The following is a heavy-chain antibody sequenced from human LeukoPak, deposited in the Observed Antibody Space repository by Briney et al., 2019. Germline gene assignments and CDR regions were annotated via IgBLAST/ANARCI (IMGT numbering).Heavy chain of an antibody. Sequence: PGGSLRLSCVASGFTFSSYAMSWVRQAPGKGLEWVSAISGSGGSTYYADSVKGRFTISRDDSKSTLDVQMNNLRAEDTAVYYCAANGDSSAWHWIYWGQGTLVTVSS. CDR2: ISGSGGST. CDR1: GFTFSSYA. D-gene: IGHD6-19*01. V-gene: IGHV3-23*01. CDR3: AANGDSSAWHWIY. J-gene: IGHJ4*02.